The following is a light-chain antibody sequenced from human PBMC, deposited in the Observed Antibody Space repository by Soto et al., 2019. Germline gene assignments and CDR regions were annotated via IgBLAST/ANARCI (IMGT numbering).Light chain of an antibody. Sequence: EMVLTQSPATLSLSPGERVTLYCKASQRVSNSYLAWYQQRPGQAPRLLIYGAFSRATDAPDRFSGSESGTEFTLTIDRLAPEDSAVYFCQQYATSPRTFGQGTKVDIK. V-gene: IGKV3-20*01. CDR2: GAF. CDR1: QRVSNSY. J-gene: IGKJ1*01. CDR3: QQYATSPRT.